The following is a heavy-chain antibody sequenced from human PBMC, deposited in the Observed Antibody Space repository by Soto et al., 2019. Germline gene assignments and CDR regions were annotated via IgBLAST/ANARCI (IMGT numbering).Heavy chain of an antibody. J-gene: IGHJ4*02. D-gene: IGHD5-12*01. CDR1: GGTFSSFG. CDR3: ARDRSMDGYNSRSFDY. Sequence: QVQLVQSGAEVKKPGSSVKVSCKASGGTFSSFGFNWVRQAPGQGLEWMGGIIPLFGTANYADKFQGRVTISADEGTSTASMELIGLRSEDTAIYYCARDRSMDGYNSRSFDYWGQGTLVTVS. CDR2: IIPLFGTA. V-gene: IGHV1-69*01.